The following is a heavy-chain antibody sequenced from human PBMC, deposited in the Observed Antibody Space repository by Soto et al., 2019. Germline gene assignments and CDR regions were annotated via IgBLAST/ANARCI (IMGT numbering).Heavy chain of an antibody. Sequence: EVQLVESGGGLGQPGGSLKLSCAASGFTFSGSALQWVRQASGKGLVWVGRIRSKGDNYATAYGASVKGRFTISRDELKNTAYLQKHCLKTEDTAVYYCRRQASDFWSGKPQYYMDVWGKGTTVTVSS. CDR2: IRSKGDNYAT. J-gene: IGHJ6*03. V-gene: IGHV3-73*01. CDR3: RRQASDFWSGKPQYYMDV. D-gene: IGHD3-3*01. CDR1: GFTFSGSA.